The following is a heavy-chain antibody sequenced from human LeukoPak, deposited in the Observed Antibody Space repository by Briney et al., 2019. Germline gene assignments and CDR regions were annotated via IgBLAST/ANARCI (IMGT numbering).Heavy chain of an antibody. CDR3: ARSGRRGYYFDY. J-gene: IGHJ4*02. V-gene: IGHV3-7*01. Sequence: GGSLRLSCAASGFTFSSYEMNWVRQAPGKGLEWVANIKQDGSEKYYVDSVKGRFTISRDNAKNSLYLQMNSLRAEDTAVYYCARSGRRGYYFDYWGQGTLVTVSS. CDR2: IKQDGSEK. CDR1: GFTFSSYE. D-gene: IGHD1-14*01.